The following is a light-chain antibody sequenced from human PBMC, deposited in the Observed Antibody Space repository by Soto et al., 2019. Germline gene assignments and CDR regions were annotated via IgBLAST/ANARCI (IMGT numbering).Light chain of an antibody. J-gene: IGLJ1*01. V-gene: IGLV1-47*02. CDR3: AAWDASLSACV. CDR1: DSNIGSNS. CDR2: YNN. Sequence: QSVLTQPPSASGTAGQGVTISCSGGDSNIGSNSVYWYQHLPRTAPKLLIYYNNQRPSGVPDRFAGYRSGTSASLAIVGLRSEDEAVYYCAAWDASLSACVFGNGTKVTVL.